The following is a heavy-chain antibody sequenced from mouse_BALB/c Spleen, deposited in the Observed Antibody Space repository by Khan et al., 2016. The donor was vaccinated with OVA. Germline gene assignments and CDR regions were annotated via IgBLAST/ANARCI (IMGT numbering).Heavy chain of an antibody. J-gene: IGHJ4*01. CDR2: IWSDGST. CDR1: GFSLTNYG. Sequence: VQLQESGPGLVAPSQSLSITYTISGFSLTNYGVHWVRQPPGKGLEWLVVIWSDGSTTYNSPLNSRLSISKDNSKSQVFLKMNSLQADGTAMYYCARQPYYHYYIMDYWGQGTSVTVSS. D-gene: IGHD2-10*01. CDR3: ARQPYYHYYIMDY. V-gene: IGHV2-6-1*01.